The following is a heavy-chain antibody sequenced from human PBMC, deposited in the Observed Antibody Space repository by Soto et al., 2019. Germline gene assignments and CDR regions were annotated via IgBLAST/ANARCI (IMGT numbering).Heavy chain of an antibody. CDR3: TRGTYCISTSCKYNWFDP. Sequence: EVQLVESGGGLVQPGGSLKLSCAASGFTFSGSAMHWVRQASGKGLEWVGRIRSKANSYATAYAASVKGRFTISRDDSKNTEYLQMNSLKTEDTAVYYCTRGTYCISTSCKYNWFDPWGQGTLVTVSS. D-gene: IGHD2-2*01. V-gene: IGHV3-73*01. CDR2: IRSKANSYAT. J-gene: IGHJ5*02. CDR1: GFTFSGSA.